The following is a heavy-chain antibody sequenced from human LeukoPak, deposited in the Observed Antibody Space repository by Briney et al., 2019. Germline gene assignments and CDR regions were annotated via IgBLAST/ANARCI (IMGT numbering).Heavy chain of an antibody. CDR3: ARRLTYYYDSSGYFNY. D-gene: IGHD3-22*01. CDR1: AFTFSSYG. V-gene: IGHV3-30*02. CDR2: IQYDRTNE. J-gene: IGHJ4*02. Sequence: PGGSLRLSCAASAFTFSSYGMHWVRQAPGKGLEWVAYIQYDRTNEQYAHSVKGRFRISRDNSNNILYLQMNSLRTEDTAVYYCARRLTYYYDSSGYFNYWGQGTLVTVSS.